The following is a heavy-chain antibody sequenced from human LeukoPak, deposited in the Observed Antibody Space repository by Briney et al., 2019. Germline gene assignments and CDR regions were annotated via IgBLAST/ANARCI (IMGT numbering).Heavy chain of an antibody. CDR2: IIPIFGTA. V-gene: IGHV1-69*05. CDR1: RGTFSSYA. CDR3: ARGSHYDSSGSLFDY. D-gene: IGHD3-22*01. Sequence: SVKVSCKASRGTFSSYAISWVRQAPGQGLEWMGGIIPIFGTANYAQKFQGRVTITTDESTSTACMELSSLRSEDTAVYYCARGSHYDSSGSLFDYWGQGTLVTVSS. J-gene: IGHJ4*02.